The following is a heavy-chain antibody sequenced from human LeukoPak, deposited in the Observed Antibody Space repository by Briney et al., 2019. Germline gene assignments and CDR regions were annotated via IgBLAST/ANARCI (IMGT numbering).Heavy chain of an antibody. CDR3: AKDGEWELQFFDY. Sequence: GGSLRLSCTASGFTFSSYARSWVRQPPGKGLEWVSAISGSGGSTYYADSVKGRFTISRDNSKNTLYLQMNSLRAEETAVYYCAKDGEWELQFFDYWGQGTLVTVSS. V-gene: IGHV3-23*01. D-gene: IGHD1-26*01. CDR2: ISGSGGST. J-gene: IGHJ4*02. CDR1: GFTFSSYA.